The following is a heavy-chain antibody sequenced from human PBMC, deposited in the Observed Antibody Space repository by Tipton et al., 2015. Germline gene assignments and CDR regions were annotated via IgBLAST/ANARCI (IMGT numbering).Heavy chain of an antibody. J-gene: IGHJ6*02. CDR1: GFIFSTCD. Sequence: RSLRLSCAASGFIFSTCDMHWVRQAPGKGLEWVAVISYDGINKYYADSVKGRFTISRDNSKNTLFLQMNSLRAEDTAVYYCANESEDKGIRMVRGVEYYCAMDVWGQGTTVIVSS. D-gene: IGHD3-10*01. V-gene: IGHV3-30*18. CDR3: ANESEDKGIRMVRGVEYYCAMDV. CDR2: ISYDGINK.